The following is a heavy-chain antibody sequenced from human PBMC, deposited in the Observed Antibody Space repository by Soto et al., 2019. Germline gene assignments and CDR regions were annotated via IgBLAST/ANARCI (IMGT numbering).Heavy chain of an antibody. J-gene: IGHJ5*02. CDR1: GFSFSSDS. D-gene: IGHD1-7*01. Sequence: GGSLRLSCAASGFSFSSDSMGWVRQAPGKGLEWVSSISSSGSFMNYADSVKGRFTISRDNAKNSLYLQMSSLKDEDTAVYYCARDPPTGTTLDWFDPWGQGTLVTVSS. CDR3: ARDPPTGTTLDWFDP. CDR2: ISSSGSFM. V-gene: IGHV3-21*01.